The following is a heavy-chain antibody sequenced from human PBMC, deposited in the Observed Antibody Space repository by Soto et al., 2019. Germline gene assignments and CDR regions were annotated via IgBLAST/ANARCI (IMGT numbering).Heavy chain of an antibody. CDR2: IKSKTDGGTT. Sequence: EVQLVESGGGLVKPGGSLRLSCAASGFTFSNAWMSWVRQAPGKGLEWVGRIKSKTDGGTTDYAAPVKGRFTISGDSAKNSLFLIMDSLRVEDTAVYYCAAYNTSRHAAFDIWGQGTMVIVSS. V-gene: IGHV3-15*01. CDR3: AAYNTSRHAAFDI. D-gene: IGHD1-20*01. J-gene: IGHJ3*02. CDR1: GFTFSNAW.